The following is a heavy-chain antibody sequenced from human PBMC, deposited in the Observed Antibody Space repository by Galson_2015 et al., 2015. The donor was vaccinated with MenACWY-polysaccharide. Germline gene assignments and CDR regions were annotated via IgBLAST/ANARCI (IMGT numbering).Heavy chain of an antibody. CDR2: ISWNSAST. J-gene: IGHJ3*02. D-gene: IGHD2-15*01. CDR3: AKDILRAQYCSGGRCYPEGAFHI. Sequence: LRLSCAASGFPFDDYAMHWVRQAPGKGLEWVSGISWNSASTGYADSVKGRFTISRDNAKNSLYLQMNSLRVEDTASYYCAKDILRAQYCSGGRCYPEGAFHIWGQGTMVTVSS. V-gene: IGHV3-9*01. CDR1: GFPFDDYA.